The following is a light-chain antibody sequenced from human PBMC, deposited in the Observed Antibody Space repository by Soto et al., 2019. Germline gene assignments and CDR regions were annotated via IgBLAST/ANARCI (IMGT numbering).Light chain of an antibody. J-gene: IGKJ1*01. CDR2: KAA. CDR1: QSISSW. Sequence: DIQMTQSPATLSASVGDRVTITCRASQSISSWLAWYQQNPGKAPKLLIYKAASFESGVPSRFSGSGSGTAFTLTIISLQPDDVAYYYCQQYTRYWTFGQGTKVEIK. CDR3: QQYTRYWT. V-gene: IGKV1-5*03.